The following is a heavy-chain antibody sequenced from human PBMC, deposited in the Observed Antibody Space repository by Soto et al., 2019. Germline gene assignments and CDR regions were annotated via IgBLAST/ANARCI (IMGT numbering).Heavy chain of an antibody. J-gene: IGHJ6*02. Sequence: SLRLSCAASGFTFSNYGMHWVRQAPGKGLEWVAVISYDGSNKYYADSVKGRFTICRDNSKNTLYLQMNSLRAEDTAVYYCAKDMAARPVYYYYGMDVWVQGTTVTVSS. CDR3: AKDMAARPVYYYYGMDV. V-gene: IGHV3-30*18. D-gene: IGHD6-6*01. CDR2: ISYDGSNK. CDR1: GFTFSNYG.